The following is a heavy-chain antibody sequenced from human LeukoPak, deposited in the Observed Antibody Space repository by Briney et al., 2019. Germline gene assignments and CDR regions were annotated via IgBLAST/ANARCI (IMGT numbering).Heavy chain of an antibody. CDR1: GFTFSSYG. Sequence: GGSLRLSCAASGFTFSSYGMSWVRQAPGKGLEWVSAISGSGGSTYYADSVKGRFTISRDNSKNTLYLRMNSLRAEDTAVYYCARDYSPLEPTDYYYYYMDVWGKGTTVTVSS. CDR2: ISGSGGST. CDR3: ARDYSPLEPTDYYYYYMDV. D-gene: IGHD6-13*01. J-gene: IGHJ6*03. V-gene: IGHV3-23*01.